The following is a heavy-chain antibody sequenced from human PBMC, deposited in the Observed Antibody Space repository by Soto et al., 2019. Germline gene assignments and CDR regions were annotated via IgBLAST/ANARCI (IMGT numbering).Heavy chain of an antibody. CDR2: ISSSSSTI. Sequence: GGSLRLCCAASGVIFCSDWMHWVRQAPGKGLEWVSYISSSSSTIYYADSVKGRFTISRDNAKNSLYLQMNSLRAEDTAVYYCARGSASFYYYYYMDVWGKGTTVTVSS. CDR3: ARGSASFYYYYYMDV. D-gene: IGHD2-2*01. CDR1: GVIFCSDW. J-gene: IGHJ6*03. V-gene: IGHV3-48*01.